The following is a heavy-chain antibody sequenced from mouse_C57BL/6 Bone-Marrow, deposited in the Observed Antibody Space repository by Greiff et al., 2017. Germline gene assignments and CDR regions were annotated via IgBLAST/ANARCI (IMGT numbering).Heavy chain of an antibody. CDR1: GFTFSSYA. CDR3: AREEMKVKAY. J-gene: IGHJ3*01. Sequence: EVQGVESGGGLVKPGGSLKLSCAASGFTFSSYAMSWVRQTPEKRLEWVATISDGGSYTYYPDNVKGRFTISRDNAKNNLYLQMSHLKSEDTAMYYCAREEMKVKAYWGQGTLVTVSA. V-gene: IGHV5-4*01. D-gene: IGHD2-3*01. CDR2: ISDGGSYT.